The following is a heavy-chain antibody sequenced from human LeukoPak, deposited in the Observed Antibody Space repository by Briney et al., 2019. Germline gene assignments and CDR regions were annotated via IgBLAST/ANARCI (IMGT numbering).Heavy chain of an antibody. CDR2: IYYSGST. CDR3: ARGSGSSSGWWTRHYFDY. Sequence: SETLSLTCTVSGGSISSYYWSWIRQPPGKGLEWIGNIYYSGSTNYNPSLKSRVTISVDTSKNQFSLKLSSVTAADTAVYYCARGSGSSSGWWTRHYFDYWGQGTLVTVSS. V-gene: IGHV4-59*01. CDR1: GGSISSYY. D-gene: IGHD6-19*01. J-gene: IGHJ4*02.